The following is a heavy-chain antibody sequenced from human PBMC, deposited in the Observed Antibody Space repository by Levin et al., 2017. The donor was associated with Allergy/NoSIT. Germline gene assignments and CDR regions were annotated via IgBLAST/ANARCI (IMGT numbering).Heavy chain of an antibody. CDR2: IWYDGSNK. Sequence: GESLKISCAASGFTFSSYGMHWVRQAPGKGLEWVAVIWYDGSNKYYADSVKGRFTISRDNSKNTLYLQMNSLRAEDTAVYYCAREHSIGEELTGEFDYWGQGTLVTVSS. V-gene: IGHV3-33*01. D-gene: IGHD1-20*01. J-gene: IGHJ4*02. CDR1: GFTFSSYG. CDR3: AREHSIGEELTGEFDY.